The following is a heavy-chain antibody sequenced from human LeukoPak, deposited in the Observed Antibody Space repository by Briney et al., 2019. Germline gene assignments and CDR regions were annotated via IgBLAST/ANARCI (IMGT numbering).Heavy chain of an antibody. D-gene: IGHD5-18*01. CDR1: GFTFEDYG. CDR3: ARGGKAMVTLSYYYYYMDV. Sequence: GGSLRLSCAASGFTFEDYGMSWVRQAPGKGLEWVSGINWNGGSTGYADSVKGRFTISKDNAKNSLYLQMNSLRAEDTALYYCARGGKAMVTLSYYYYYMDVWGKGTTVTVSS. V-gene: IGHV3-20*04. J-gene: IGHJ6*03. CDR2: INWNGGST.